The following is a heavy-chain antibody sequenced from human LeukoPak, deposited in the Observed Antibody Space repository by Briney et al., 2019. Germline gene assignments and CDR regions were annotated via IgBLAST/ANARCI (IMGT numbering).Heavy chain of an antibody. D-gene: IGHD3-22*01. J-gene: IGHJ1*01. CDR2: IKQDGSEK. CDR1: GFTFSSYG. Sequence: GGSLRLSCAASGFTFSSYGMSWVRQAPGKGLEWVANIKQDGSEKYYVDSVKGRFTIPRDNAKNSLYLQMNRLRAEDTAVYYCAREEPYYYDSSGYLHSWGQGTLVTVSS. V-gene: IGHV3-7*01. CDR3: AREEPYYYDSSGYLHS.